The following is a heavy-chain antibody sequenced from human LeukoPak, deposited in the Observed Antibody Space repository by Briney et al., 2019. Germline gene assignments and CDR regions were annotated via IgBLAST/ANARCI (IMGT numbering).Heavy chain of an antibody. CDR3: ARASRAVTELDY. J-gene: IGHJ4*02. CDR1: GFTFSSYA. D-gene: IGHD4-17*01. V-gene: IGHV3-30*04. CDR2: ISYDGSNK. Sequence: GRSLRLSCAASGFTFSSYAMHWVRQAPGKGLEWVAVISYDGSNKYYADSVKGRFTISRDNSKNTLYLQMNSLRAEDTAVYYCARASRAVTELDYWGQGTLVTVSS.